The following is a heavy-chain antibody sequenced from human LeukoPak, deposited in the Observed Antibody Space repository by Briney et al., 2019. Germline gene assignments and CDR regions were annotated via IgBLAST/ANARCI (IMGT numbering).Heavy chain of an antibody. Sequence: SETLSLTCTVSGGSISSYYWSWVRQPPGKGLEWIGYIYYSGSTNYNPSLKSRVTISVDTSKNQFSLKLSSVTAADTAVYYCARTIAVAGPGDYWGQGTLVTVSS. V-gene: IGHV4-59*12. CDR2: IYYSGST. D-gene: IGHD6-19*01. J-gene: IGHJ4*02. CDR1: GGSISSYY. CDR3: ARTIAVAGPGDY.